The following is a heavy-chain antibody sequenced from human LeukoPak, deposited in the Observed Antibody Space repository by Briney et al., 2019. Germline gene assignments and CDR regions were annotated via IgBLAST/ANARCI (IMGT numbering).Heavy chain of an antibody. V-gene: IGHV4-61*01. CDR2: IYYSGST. CDR3: ARVNYYDSSGYYPYAFDI. D-gene: IGHD3-22*01. J-gene: IGHJ3*02. CDR1: GGSVSSGSYY. Sequence: SETLSLTCTVSGGSVSSGSYYWSSIRQPPGKGLEWIGYIYYSGSTNYNPSLRSRVTMSVDTSKNQFSLKLSSVTAADTAVYYCARVNYYDSSGYYPYAFDIWGQGTMVTVSS.